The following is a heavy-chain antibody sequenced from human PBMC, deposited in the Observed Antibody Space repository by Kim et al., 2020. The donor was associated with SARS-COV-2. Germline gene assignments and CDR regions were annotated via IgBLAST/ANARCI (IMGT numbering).Heavy chain of an antibody. CDR1: GGSINSYS. CDR3: ARDRIGYCSSTSYSLHFDY. V-gene: IGHV4-59*01. Sequence: SETLSLTCTVSGGSINSYSWSWIRQPPGKGLEWIGYTYYSGSTNYNPSLKSRVTISVDTSKNQFSLKLSSVTAADTAVYYCARDRIGYCSSTSYSLHFDYWGQGTLVTVSS. CDR2: TYYSGST. J-gene: IGHJ4*02. D-gene: IGHD2-2*01.